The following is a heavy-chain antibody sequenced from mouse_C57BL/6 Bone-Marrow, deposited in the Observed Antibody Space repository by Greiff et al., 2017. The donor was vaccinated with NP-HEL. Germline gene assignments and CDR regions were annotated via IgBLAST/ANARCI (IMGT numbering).Heavy chain of an antibody. D-gene: IGHD1-1*01. J-gene: IGHJ4*01. V-gene: IGHV5-9*01. CDR2: ISGGGGNT. CDR1: GFTFSSYT. CDR3: ARQHYYGSSFYYYAMDY. Sequence: EVKLMESGGGLVKPGGSLKLSCAASGFTFSSYTMSWVRQTPEKRLEWVATISGGGGNTYYPDSVKGRFTISRDNAKNTLYLQMSSLRSEDTALYYCARQHYYGSSFYYYAMDYWGQGTSVTVSA.